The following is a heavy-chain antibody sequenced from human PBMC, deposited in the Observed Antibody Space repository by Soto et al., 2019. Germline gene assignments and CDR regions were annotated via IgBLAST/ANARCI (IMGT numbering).Heavy chain of an antibody. J-gene: IGHJ6*02. CDR3: ARAQDRGAVVAAIGGMDV. V-gene: IGHV1-69*13. Sequence: ASVKVSCKASGGTFSSYAISWVRQAPGQGLEWMGGIIPIFGTANYAQKFQGRVTITADESTSTAYMELSSLRSEDTAVYYCARAQDRGAVVAAIGGMDVWGQGNTVTVS. CDR1: GGTFSSYA. D-gene: IGHD2-15*01. CDR2: IIPIFGTA.